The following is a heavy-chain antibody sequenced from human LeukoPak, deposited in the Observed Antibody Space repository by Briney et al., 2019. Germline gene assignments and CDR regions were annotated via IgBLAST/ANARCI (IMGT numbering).Heavy chain of an antibody. CDR2: IYWDDDK. CDR1: GFSLSTRGVG. Sequence: SGPTLVKPTQTLTLTCTFSGFSLSTRGVGVGWIRQPPGKALEWLALIYWDDDKRYSPSLKSRLTITKDTSKNQVVLTMTNMDPVDTATYYCASNLYCGGDCYPDYWGQGTLVTVSS. J-gene: IGHJ4*02. V-gene: IGHV2-5*02. CDR3: ASNLYCGGDCYPDY. D-gene: IGHD2-21*02.